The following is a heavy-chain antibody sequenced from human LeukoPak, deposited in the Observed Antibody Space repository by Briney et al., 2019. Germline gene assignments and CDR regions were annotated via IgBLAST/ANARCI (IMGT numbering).Heavy chain of an antibody. Sequence: SETLSLTCTVSGGSISSAYWSWIRQPPGKGLEWIVYISYTGSTNYNPSLKSRVTISLDTSKKQFSLKARSVTAADTAVYYCARVGNGRSVDQWGQGTLATVSS. CDR3: ARVGNGRSVDQ. CDR1: GGSISSAY. CDR2: ISYTGST. V-gene: IGHV4-59*01. D-gene: IGHD7-27*01. J-gene: IGHJ4*02.